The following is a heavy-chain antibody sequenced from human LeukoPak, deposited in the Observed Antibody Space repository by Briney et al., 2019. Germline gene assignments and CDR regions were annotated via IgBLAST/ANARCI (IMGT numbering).Heavy chain of an antibody. CDR3: ARDICGDYLWVYY. J-gene: IGHJ4*02. Sequence: PGGSLRLSWVASGFTFSSYWMRWVRQAQGKGMEWVAKIKKEGSEKYYVDSVNGLFTISRDNANNSLYLQMNSLRAEVSSVYYCARDICGDYLWVYYWGQGTLVTVSS. CDR1: GFTFSSYW. D-gene: IGHD4-17*01. CDR2: IKKEGSEK. V-gene: IGHV3-7*01.